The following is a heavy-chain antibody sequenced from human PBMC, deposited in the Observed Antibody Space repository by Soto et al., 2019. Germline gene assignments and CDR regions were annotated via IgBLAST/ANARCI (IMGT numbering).Heavy chain of an antibody. CDR3: ARAYCGGDCYSATSYLFDY. CDR1: GFTFSSYD. V-gene: IGHV3-13*01. Sequence: EVQLVESGGGLVQPGGSLRLSCAASGFTFSSYDMHWVRQATGKGLEWVSAIGTAGDTYYPGSVKGRFTISRENAKNSLYLQMNSLRAEDTAVYYCARAYCGGDCYSATSYLFDYWGQGTLVTVSS. CDR2: IGTAGDT. D-gene: IGHD2-21*02. J-gene: IGHJ4*02.